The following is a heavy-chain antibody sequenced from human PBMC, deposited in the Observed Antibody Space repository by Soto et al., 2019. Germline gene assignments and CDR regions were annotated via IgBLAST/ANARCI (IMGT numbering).Heavy chain of an antibody. CDR1: GYTFTSYD. V-gene: IGHV1-8*01. CDR3: ARGITIFGVVPG. D-gene: IGHD3-3*01. J-gene: IGHJ4*02. CDR2: MNPNSGNT. Sequence: QVQLVQSGAEVKKPGASVKVSCKASGYTFTSYDINWVRQATGQGLEWMGWMNPNSGNTGYAQKFQGRVTMTRNTSLSTAYMELSSLRSEDTAGYYCARGITIFGVVPGWGQGTLVTVSS.